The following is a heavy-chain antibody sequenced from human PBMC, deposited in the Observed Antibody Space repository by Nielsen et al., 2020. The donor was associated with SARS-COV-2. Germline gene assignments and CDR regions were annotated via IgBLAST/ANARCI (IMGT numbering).Heavy chain of an antibody. J-gene: IGHJ4*02. CDR2: ISNSNRYT. CDR1: GFNFSDYF. Sequence: GESLKISCAASGFNFSDYFMAWIRQVPGKGLHSVSYISNSNRYTKYADSVMGRFTISRDNTKNSLYLQMDSLGVEDTAVYFCARATLHSLRSSWFEGIDSWGQGTLVTVSS. CDR3: ARATLHSLRSSWFEGIDS. D-gene: IGHD3-10*01. V-gene: IGHV3-11*05.